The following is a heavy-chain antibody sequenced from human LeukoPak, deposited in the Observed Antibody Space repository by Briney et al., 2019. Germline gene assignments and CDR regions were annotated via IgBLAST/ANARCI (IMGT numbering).Heavy chain of an antibody. CDR1: GGSINSGGYY. CDR2: IYQSGST. D-gene: IGHD4-23*01. Sequence: SETLSLTCTVSGGSINSGGYYWSWIRQPPGKGLEWIGYIYQSGSTYYNPSLKSRVTISVDRSKNQFYLNLTSVTAADTAVYYCARDLDYGGTPQGFDPWGQGTLVTVSS. CDR3: ARDLDYGGTPQGFDP. J-gene: IGHJ5*02. V-gene: IGHV4-30-2*01.